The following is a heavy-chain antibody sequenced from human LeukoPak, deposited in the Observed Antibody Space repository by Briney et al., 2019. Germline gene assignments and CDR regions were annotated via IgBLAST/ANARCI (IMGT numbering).Heavy chain of an antibody. J-gene: IGHJ4*02. V-gene: IGHV3-48*01. D-gene: IGHD3-3*01. CDR3: ARDLHYDFWSGYYKGPY. Sequence: PGGSLRLSCAASGFTFSSYSMNWVRQAPGKGLEWVSYISSSSSTIYYADSVKGRFTISRDNAKNSLYLQMNSLRAEDTAVYYCARDLHYDFWSGYYKGPYWGQGTLVTVSS. CDR2: ISSSSSTI. CDR1: GFTFSSYS.